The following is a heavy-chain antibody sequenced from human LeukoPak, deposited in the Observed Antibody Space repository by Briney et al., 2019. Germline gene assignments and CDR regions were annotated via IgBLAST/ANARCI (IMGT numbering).Heavy chain of an antibody. CDR3: AREYSAFDY. J-gene: IGHJ4*02. V-gene: IGHV4-61*08. D-gene: IGHD1-26*01. CDR1: GDPISGYSDY. CDR2: VYYTGNT. Sequence: SETLSLTCTVSGDPISGYSDYKWTWIRQPPGKELEWIGYVYYTGNTNYNPSLKSRVTISVDTSENQFSLKLTSVTAADTAVYYCAREYSAFDYWGQGILVTVSS.